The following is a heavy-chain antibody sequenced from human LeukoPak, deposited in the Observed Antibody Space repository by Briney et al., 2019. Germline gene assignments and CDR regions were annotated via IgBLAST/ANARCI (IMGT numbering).Heavy chain of an antibody. Sequence: ASVKVSCKASGYTFTSYGISWVRQAPGQGLEWMGWISAYNGNTNYAQKLQGRVTMTTDTSTSTAYMELRSLRSDDTAVYYCARAPRYSSGWYWFDPWGQGTLVTVSS. CDR2: ISAYNGNT. V-gene: IGHV1-18*01. J-gene: IGHJ5*02. D-gene: IGHD6-19*01. CDR1: GYTFTSYG. CDR3: ARAPRYSSGWYWFDP.